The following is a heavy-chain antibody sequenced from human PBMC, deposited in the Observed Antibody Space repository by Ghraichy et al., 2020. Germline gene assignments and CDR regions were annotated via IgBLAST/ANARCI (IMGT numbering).Heavy chain of an antibody. CDR3: ARGYNWFDP. V-gene: IGHV4-34*01. J-gene: IGHJ5*02. CDR2: INHSGST. CDR1: GGSFSGYY. Sequence: SETLSLTCAVYGGSFSGYYWSWIRQPPGKGLEWIGEINHSGSTNYNPSLKSRVTISVDTSKNQFSLKLSSVTAADTAVYYCARGYNWFDPGCQGTLVTVSS.